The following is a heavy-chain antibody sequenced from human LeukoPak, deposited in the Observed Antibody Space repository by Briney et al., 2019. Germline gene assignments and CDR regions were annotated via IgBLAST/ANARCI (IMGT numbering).Heavy chain of an antibody. CDR3: AKDPRRNYYDSSGYLVY. Sequence: GGSLRLSCAASGFTFSSCAMNWVRQAPGKGLEWVSAISSSGGSTYYADSVKGRFTISRDNSKSTLYLQMNSLRAEDTAVYYCAKDPRRNYYDSSGYLVYWGQGTLVTVSS. J-gene: IGHJ4*02. D-gene: IGHD3-22*01. CDR1: GFTFSSCA. CDR2: ISSSGGST. V-gene: IGHV3-23*01.